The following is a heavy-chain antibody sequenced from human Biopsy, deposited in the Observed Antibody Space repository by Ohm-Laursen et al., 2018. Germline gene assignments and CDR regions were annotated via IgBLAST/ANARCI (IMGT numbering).Heavy chain of an antibody. D-gene: IGHD3-22*01. Sequence: SETLSLTCSVSGASIRESSSYWNWVRQPPGKGLEWIGEINHSGRTNYNPSLKSRVTISVDTSKNQFSLKVRSVTAADTAVYYCVRGVDYYDPYHYYALDVWGQGTTVTVSS. J-gene: IGHJ6*02. CDR3: VRGVDYYDPYHYYALDV. CDR2: INHSGRT. V-gene: IGHV4-34*01. CDR1: GASIRESSSY.